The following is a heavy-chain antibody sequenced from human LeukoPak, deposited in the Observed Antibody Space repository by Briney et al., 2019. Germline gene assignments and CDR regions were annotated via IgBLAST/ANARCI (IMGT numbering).Heavy chain of an antibody. Sequence: SETLSLTCTVSGDSFIGSYWSWIRQAPGQGLEWIGYVYHPVDTNYNPSLQSRVTISVDISKKQFSPRLTSVTAADTAVYYCARRRYYDSSGYNPTYYFDHWGQGILVTVSS. J-gene: IGHJ4*02. V-gene: IGHV4-59*01. CDR3: ARRRYYDSSGYNPTYYFDH. CDR2: VYHPVDT. CDR1: GDSFIGSY. D-gene: IGHD3-22*01.